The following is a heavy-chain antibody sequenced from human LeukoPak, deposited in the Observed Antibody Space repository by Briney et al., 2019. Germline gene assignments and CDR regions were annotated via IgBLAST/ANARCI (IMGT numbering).Heavy chain of an antibody. Sequence: GGSLRLSCAASGVTFFSNYVRWGCQAPGKGLEWVSSISGTSNYIYYADSVKGRFTISRDNAKNSLYLHMNSLRAEDTAVYYCARAGWVVRAYLGDLYYFDYWGQGTLVTVSS. CDR2: ISGTSNYI. CDR1: GVTFFSNY. D-gene: IGHD3-10*01. CDR3: ARAGWVVRAYLGDLYYFDY. J-gene: IGHJ4*02. V-gene: IGHV3-21*01.